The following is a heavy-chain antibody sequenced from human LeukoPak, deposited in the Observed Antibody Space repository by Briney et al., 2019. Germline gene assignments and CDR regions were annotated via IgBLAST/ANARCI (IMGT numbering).Heavy chain of an antibody. CDR1: GFTFSSYS. Sequence: GGSLRLSCAASGFTFSSYSMNWVRQAPGKGLEWVSYISSSSSTIYYADSVKGRFTISRDNSKNTLYLQMNSLRVEDTAVYYCAREVGKRDFDYWGQGTLVTVPS. CDR2: ISSSSSTI. J-gene: IGHJ4*02. D-gene: IGHD1-26*01. CDR3: AREVGKRDFDY. V-gene: IGHV3-48*01.